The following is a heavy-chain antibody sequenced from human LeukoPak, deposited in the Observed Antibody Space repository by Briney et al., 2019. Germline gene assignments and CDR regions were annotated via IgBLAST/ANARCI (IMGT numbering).Heavy chain of an antibody. CDR3: ARDFSWTGDYYYYGMDV. Sequence: SVKVSCKASGGTFISYAISWVRQAPGQGLEWMGRIIPILGIANYAQKFQGRVTITADKSTSTAYMELSSLRSEDTAVYYCARDFSWTGDYYYYGMDVWGQGTTVTVSS. V-gene: IGHV1-69*04. CDR2: IIPILGIA. CDR1: GGTFISYA. J-gene: IGHJ6*02. D-gene: IGHD6-13*01.